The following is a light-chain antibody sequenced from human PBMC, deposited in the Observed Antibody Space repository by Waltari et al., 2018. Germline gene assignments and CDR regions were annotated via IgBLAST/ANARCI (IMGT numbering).Light chain of an antibody. CDR3: QQYNNWPPIT. J-gene: IGKJ5*01. CDR2: GAS. V-gene: IGKV3-15*01. CDR1: QSVSSN. Sequence: EIVMTQSPATLSVSPGQRATLSCRASQSVSSNLDWYQQKPGQAPRLLIYGASTRATGIPARFSGSGYGTEFTLTISSLQSEDFAVYYCQQYNNWPPITFGQGTRLEIK.